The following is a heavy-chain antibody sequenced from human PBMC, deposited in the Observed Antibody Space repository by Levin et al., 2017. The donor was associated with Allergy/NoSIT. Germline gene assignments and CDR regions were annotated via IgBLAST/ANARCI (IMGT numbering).Heavy chain of an antibody. D-gene: IGHD1-1*01. Sequence: SETLSLTCTASGGSIGSYYWGWIRQPPGKGLEWIGYIHYSGNTDYNPSLMSRVTISLDTSRNQFSLMLRSVTAADTAVYYGARPPQLWGQGTLVTVSS. CDR1: GGSIGSYY. CDR3: ARPPQL. V-gene: IGHV4-59*01. J-gene: IGHJ4*02. CDR2: IHYSGNT.